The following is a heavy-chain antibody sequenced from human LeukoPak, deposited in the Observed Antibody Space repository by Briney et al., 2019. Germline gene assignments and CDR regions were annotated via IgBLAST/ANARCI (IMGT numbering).Heavy chain of an antibody. J-gene: IGHJ4*02. CDR3: ARERPWNNYIDY. CDR2: INPNSGGT. V-gene: IGHV1-2*04. D-gene: IGHD1-1*01. CDR1: GYTFTGYY. Sequence: ASVTVSCKASGYTFTGYYMHWVRQAPGQGLEWMGWINPNSGGTNYAQKFQGWVTMTRDTSISTAYMELSRLRSDDTAVYYCARERPWNNYIDYWGQGTLVTVSS.